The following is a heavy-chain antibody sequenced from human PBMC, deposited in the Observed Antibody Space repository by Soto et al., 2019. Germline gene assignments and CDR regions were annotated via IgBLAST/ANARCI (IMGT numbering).Heavy chain of an antibody. CDR1: GYTFTSYY. CDR2: INPSGGST. V-gene: IGHV1-46*01. Sequence: ASVKVSCKASGYTFTSYYMHWVRQAPGQGLEWMGIINPSGGSTSYAQKFQGRVTMTRDTSTSTVYMELSSLRSEDTAVYYCAREKIAAAGEGRYYYYGMDVWGQGTTVTVSS. D-gene: IGHD6-13*01. J-gene: IGHJ6*02. CDR3: AREKIAAAGEGRYYYYGMDV.